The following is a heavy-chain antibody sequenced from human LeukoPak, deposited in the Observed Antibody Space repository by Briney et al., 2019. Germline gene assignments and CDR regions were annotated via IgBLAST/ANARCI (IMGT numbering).Heavy chain of an antibody. CDR1: GYTFSAYG. J-gene: IGHJ6*02. V-gene: IGHV1-18*01. CDR2: INPHKGDT. CDR3: ARRKYGADYNGRDV. Sequence: ASVKVSCKASGYTFSAYGINWVRLAPGQGLEWMASINPHKGDTVYAQKFQGRVTMTTDTSTSTAYMHLRSLRSDDTAIYYCARRKYGADYNGRDVGAKGPRATVS. D-gene: IGHD4/OR15-4a*01.